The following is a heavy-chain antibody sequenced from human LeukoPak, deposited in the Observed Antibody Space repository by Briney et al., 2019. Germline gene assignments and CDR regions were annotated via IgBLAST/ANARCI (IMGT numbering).Heavy chain of an antibody. CDR1: GFTFRSYG. J-gene: IGHJ4*02. V-gene: IGHV3-30*18. CDR2: ISYDGSNK. CDR3: AKTSGKEYYYDSSGPYFDY. Sequence: GGSLRLSCAASGFTFRSYGMHWVRQAPGKGLEWVAVISYDGSNKYYVDSVKGRFTISRDNSKNTLYLQMNSLRAEDTAVYYCAKTSGKEYYYDSSGPYFDYWGQGTLVTVSS. D-gene: IGHD3-22*01.